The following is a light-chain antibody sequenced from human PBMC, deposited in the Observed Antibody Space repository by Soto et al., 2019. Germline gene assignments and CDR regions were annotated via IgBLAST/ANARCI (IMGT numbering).Light chain of an antibody. CDR1: QSVSSY. CDR3: QQRSNWPIT. Sequence: EIVLTQSPATLSLSPGERATLSCRASQSVSSYFAWYQQKPGRAPRLLIYDASSRATGIPARFIGSGSGTDFTLTISSLEPEDFAVYYCQQRSNWPITFGQGTRLEI. J-gene: IGKJ5*01. CDR2: DAS. V-gene: IGKV3-11*01.